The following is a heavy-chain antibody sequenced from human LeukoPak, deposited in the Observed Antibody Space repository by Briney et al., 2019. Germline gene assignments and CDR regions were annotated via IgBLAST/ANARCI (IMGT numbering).Heavy chain of an antibody. Sequence: SETLSLTCTVSGGSISSGSYYWSWIRQPAGKGLEWIGRIYTSGSTNYNPSLKSRVTMSVDTSKNQFSLKLSSVTAADTAVYYCARGGDQGGYFQHWGQGTLVTVSS. CDR3: ARGGDQGGYFQH. CDR2: IYTSGST. D-gene: IGHD3-10*01. J-gene: IGHJ1*01. V-gene: IGHV4-61*02. CDR1: GGSISSGSYY.